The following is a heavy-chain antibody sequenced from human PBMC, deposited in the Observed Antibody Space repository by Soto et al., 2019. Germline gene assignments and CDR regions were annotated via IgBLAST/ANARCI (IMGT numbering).Heavy chain of an antibody. CDR1: GGSISSSSYY. D-gene: IGHD5-18*01. Sequence: QLQLQESGPGLVKPSETLSLTCTVSGGSISSSSYYWGWIRQPPGKGLEWIGSIYYSGSTYYNPSLKSRVTISVDTSKNQFSLKLSSVTAADTAVYYCATDVDTAMVTNWGQGTLVTVSS. J-gene: IGHJ4*02. CDR2: IYYSGST. V-gene: IGHV4-39*01. CDR3: ATDVDTAMVTN.